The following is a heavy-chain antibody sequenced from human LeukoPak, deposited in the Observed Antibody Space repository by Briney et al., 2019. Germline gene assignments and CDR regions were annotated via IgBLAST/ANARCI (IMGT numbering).Heavy chain of an antibody. CDR2: IYYSGST. D-gene: IGHD6-19*01. CDR1: GGSISSSSYY. J-gene: IGHJ5*02. CDR3: ARQGIAVAGTNWFDP. Sequence: SETLSLTCTVSGGSISSSSYYWGWIRQPPGKGVEWIGSIYYSGSTYYNPSLKSRVTISVDTSKNQFSLKLSSVTAADTAVYYCARQGIAVAGTNWFDPWGQGTLVTVSS. V-gene: IGHV4-39*01.